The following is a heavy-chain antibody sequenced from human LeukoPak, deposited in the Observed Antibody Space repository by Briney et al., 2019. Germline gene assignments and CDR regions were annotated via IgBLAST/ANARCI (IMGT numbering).Heavy chain of an antibody. D-gene: IGHD1-26*01. CDR1: GYTFIHYY. CDR3: ARVKGNGSQLRGTLDN. Sequence: ASVKVSCKTSGYTFIHYYLHWVRKAPGQGPEWVGWINPNSGATYYSREFQGRFSMSRDMPTSTVNMELRSLRSDDTAFYYCARVKGNGSQLRGTLDNWGQGTLVTVSS. V-gene: IGHV1-2*02. CDR2: INPNSGAT. J-gene: IGHJ4*02.